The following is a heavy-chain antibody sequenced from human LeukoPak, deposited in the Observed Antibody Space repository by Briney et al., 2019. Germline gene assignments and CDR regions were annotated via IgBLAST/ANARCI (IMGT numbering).Heavy chain of an antibody. D-gene: IGHD3-16*01. J-gene: IGHJ4*02. CDR1: GYTFTSYG. V-gene: IGHV1-18*01. CDR3: AREAYTTGADY. Sequence: ASVKVSCKASGYTFTSYGVSWVRQAPGQGLEWMGWISAYNGSANYVQRLQGRVTLTTDTSTTTAYMELRSLTSDDTAVYYCAREAYTTGADYWGQGTLVTVSS. CDR2: ISAYNGSA.